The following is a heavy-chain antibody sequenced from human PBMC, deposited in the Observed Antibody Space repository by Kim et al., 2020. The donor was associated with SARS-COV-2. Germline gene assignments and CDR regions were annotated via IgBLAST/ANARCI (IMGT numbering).Heavy chain of an antibody. CDR1: GYNFTSYY. CDR3: ARDGARAFDI. J-gene: IGHJ3*02. Sequence: ASVKVSCKASGYNFTSYYMHWVRQAPGQGLEWMGIIKPSGGSTRDAQKFQGRVTMTRDTSTSKVYMELSSLRSEDTALYYCARDGARAFDIWGQGTMVTVSS. V-gene: IGHV1-46*01. D-gene: IGHD1-26*01. CDR2: IKPSGGST.